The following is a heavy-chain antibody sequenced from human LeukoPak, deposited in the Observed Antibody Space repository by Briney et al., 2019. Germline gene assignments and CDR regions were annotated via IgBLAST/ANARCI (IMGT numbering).Heavy chain of an antibody. CDR3: ARSTGQYYYGIDV. CDR2: IKQDGREK. Sequence: SGGSLRLSCTASRFTLSNYWMTWVRQAPGKGLEWVAHIKQDGREKYYVAVKGRFTIFRDNAENSVYLQMNSLSGEDAGIYYCARSTGQYYYGIDVWGQGTAVTVSS. CDR1: RFTLSNYW. V-gene: IGHV3-7*01. J-gene: IGHJ6*02.